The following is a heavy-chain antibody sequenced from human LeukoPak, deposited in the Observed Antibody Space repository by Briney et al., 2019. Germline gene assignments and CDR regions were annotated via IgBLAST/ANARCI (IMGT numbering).Heavy chain of an antibody. CDR1: GFTFGDYA. Sequence: GGSLRLSCTASGFTFGDYAMSWVRQAPGKGLEWVGFIRSKAHGGTTEYAASVKGRFTISRDDSKSIAYLQMNSLKTEDTAVYYCTRVSDCSGYYGRDWGQGTLVTVSS. CDR3: TRVSDCSGYYGRD. V-gene: IGHV3-49*04. CDR2: IRSKAHGGTT. J-gene: IGHJ4*02. D-gene: IGHD3-22*01.